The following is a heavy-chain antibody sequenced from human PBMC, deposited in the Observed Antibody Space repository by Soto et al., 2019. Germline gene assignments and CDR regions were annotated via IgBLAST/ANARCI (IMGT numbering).Heavy chain of an antibody. Sequence: EVQLVESGGGLVQPGGSLRLSCAASGFTFSDHYKDWVRQAPEKELEWVGRTKNKAHSYTIEYATSVKGRFTISRDDSKNSVYLQMNSLKTEDTAVYYCVRWHNGAPDYWGQGTLVTVSS. V-gene: IGHV3-72*01. D-gene: IGHD2-8*01. CDR2: TKNKAHSYTI. CDR3: VRWHNGAPDY. CDR1: GFTFSDHY. J-gene: IGHJ4*02.